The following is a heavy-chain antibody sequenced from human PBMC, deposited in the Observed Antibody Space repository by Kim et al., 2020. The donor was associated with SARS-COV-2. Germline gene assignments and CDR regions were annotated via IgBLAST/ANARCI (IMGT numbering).Heavy chain of an antibody. CDR2: IDPSDSYT. CDR1: GYSFTSYW. Sequence: GESLKISCKGSGYSFTSYWISWVRQMPGKGLEWMGRIDPSDSYTNYSPSFQGHVTISADKSISTAYLQWSSLKASDTAMYYCARPQYYYDSSGYPDGDFSIWGQGTMVTVSS. D-gene: IGHD3-22*01. V-gene: IGHV5-10-1*01. CDR3: ARPQYYYDSSGYPDGDFSI. J-gene: IGHJ3*02.